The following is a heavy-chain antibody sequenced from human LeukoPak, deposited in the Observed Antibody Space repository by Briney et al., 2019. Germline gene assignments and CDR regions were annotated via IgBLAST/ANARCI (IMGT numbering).Heavy chain of an antibody. J-gene: IGHJ4*02. D-gene: IGHD6-13*01. CDR3: ATLSGQQLAR. V-gene: IGHV1-69*05. CDR1: GGTFSSYA. Sequence: GASVKVSCKASGGTFSSYAISWVRQAPGQGLEWMGGIIPIFGTANYAQKFQGRVTITTDESTSTAYMELSSLRSEDTAVYYCATLSGQQLARWGQGTLVTVSS. CDR2: IIPIFGTA.